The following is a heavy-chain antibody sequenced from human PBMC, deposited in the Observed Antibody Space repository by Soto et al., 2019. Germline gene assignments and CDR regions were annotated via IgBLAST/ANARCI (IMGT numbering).Heavy chain of an antibody. Sequence: GASVKVSCKASGYTFTSYAMHWVRQAPGQRLEWMGWINAGNGNTKYSQKFQGRVTITRDTSASTAYMELSSLRSEDTAVYYCARDWLGYCSSTSCLPDYYGMDVWGQGTTVTVSS. J-gene: IGHJ6*02. CDR3: ARDWLGYCSSTSCLPDYYGMDV. D-gene: IGHD2-2*01. V-gene: IGHV1-3*01. CDR2: INAGNGNT. CDR1: GYTFTSYA.